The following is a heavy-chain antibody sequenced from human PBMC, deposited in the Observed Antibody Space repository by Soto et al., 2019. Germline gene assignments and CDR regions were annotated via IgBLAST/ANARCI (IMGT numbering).Heavy chain of an antibody. CDR2: INHSGST. CDR3: ARGIVARIPSYYYYYMDV. J-gene: IGHJ6*03. V-gene: IGHV4-59*12. CDR1: GGSISSYY. D-gene: IGHD5-12*01. Sequence: PSETLSLTCTVSGGSISSYYWSWIRQPPGKGLEWIGYINHSGSTNYNPSLKSRVTISVDTSKNQFSLKLSSVTAADTAVYYCARGIVARIPSYYYYYMDVWGKGTTVTVSS.